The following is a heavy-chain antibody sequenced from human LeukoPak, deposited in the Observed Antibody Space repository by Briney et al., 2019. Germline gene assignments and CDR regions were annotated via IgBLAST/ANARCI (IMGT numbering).Heavy chain of an antibody. CDR2: ISAYNGNT. J-gene: IGHJ4*02. CDR3: ARSLYYGSGSYYFDY. Sequence: ASVKASCKASGYSFISYGISWVRQAPGQGLEWMGWISAYNGNTNYAQKLQGRVTMTTDTSTTTAYMELRSLRSDDTAVYYCARSLYYGSGSYYFDYWGQGTLVTVPS. V-gene: IGHV1-18*01. CDR1: GYSFISYG. D-gene: IGHD3-10*01.